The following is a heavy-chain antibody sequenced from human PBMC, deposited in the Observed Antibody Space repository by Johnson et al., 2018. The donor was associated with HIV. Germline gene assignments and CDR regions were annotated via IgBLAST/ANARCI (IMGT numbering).Heavy chain of an antibody. D-gene: IGHD1-14*01. Sequence: QVQLVESGGGVVQPGRSLRLSCAASGFTFSSYGMHWVRQAPGKGLEWVAVISYNGSNKYYADSVKGRFTISRDNSRNTLYLQMNSLRAEDTTVYFCAIMSAPEDADAFDCWGQGTMVTVSS. CDR1: GFTFSSYG. CDR2: ISYNGSNK. V-gene: IGHV3-30*03. CDR3: AIMSAPEDADAFDC. J-gene: IGHJ3*01.